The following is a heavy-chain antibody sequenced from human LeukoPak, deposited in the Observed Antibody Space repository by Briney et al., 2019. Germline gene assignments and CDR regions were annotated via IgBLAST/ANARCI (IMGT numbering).Heavy chain of an antibody. CDR3: ASADYGDPRAAFDI. D-gene: IGHD4-17*01. CDR2: IYTSGGT. V-gene: IGHV4-4*07. Sequence: SETLSLTCTVSGGSISSYYWSWIRQPAGKGLEWIGRIYTSGGTNYNPSLKSRVTMSVDTSKNQFSLKLSSVTAADTAVYYCASADYGDPRAAFDIWGQGTMVTVSS. CDR1: GGSISSYY. J-gene: IGHJ3*02.